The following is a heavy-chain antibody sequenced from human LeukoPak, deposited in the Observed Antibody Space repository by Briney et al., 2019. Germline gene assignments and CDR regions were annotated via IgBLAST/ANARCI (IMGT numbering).Heavy chain of an antibody. CDR3: ARTQNDYGDQRVDY. CDR2: IWYDGSNK. Sequence: PGGSLRLSCAASGFTFSSYGMHWVRQAPGKGLEWVAVIWYDGSNKYYADSVKGRFTISRDNSKNTLYLQMNSLRAEDTAVYYCARTQNDYGDQRVDYWGQGTLVTVSS. V-gene: IGHV3-33*01. J-gene: IGHJ4*02. CDR1: GFTFSSYG. D-gene: IGHD4-17*01.